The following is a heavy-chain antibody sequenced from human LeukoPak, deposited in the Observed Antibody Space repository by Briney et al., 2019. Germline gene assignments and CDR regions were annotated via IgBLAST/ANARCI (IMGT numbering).Heavy chain of an antibody. Sequence: SETLSLTCTVSGGSISSYYWSWIRQPPGKGLEWIGYIYFSGSTNYNPSLKSRVTISVDTSKNQFSLKLSSVTAADTAVYYCAREVGGYCSSTSCYNDYWGQGTLVTVSS. J-gene: IGHJ4*02. D-gene: IGHD2-2*02. CDR3: AREVGGYCSSTSCYNDY. CDR2: IYFSGST. V-gene: IGHV4-59*01. CDR1: GGSISSYY.